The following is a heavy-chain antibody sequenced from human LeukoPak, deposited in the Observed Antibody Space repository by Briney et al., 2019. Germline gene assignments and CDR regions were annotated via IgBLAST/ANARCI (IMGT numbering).Heavy chain of an antibody. V-gene: IGHV3-30-3*01. CDR1: GFTFSSCG. CDR3: ARPQNSGAIMSFLIDS. D-gene: IGHD4/OR15-4a*01. CDR2: ISNDGSNQ. J-gene: IGHJ4*02. Sequence: GGSLRLSCAHSGFTFSSCGMHWVRQAPGKGLEWVAVISNDGSNQIYGDSVKGRFTISRDNSKNTLYLQMNSLRAEDTAVYYCARPQNSGAIMSFLIDSWGQGTLVTVSS.